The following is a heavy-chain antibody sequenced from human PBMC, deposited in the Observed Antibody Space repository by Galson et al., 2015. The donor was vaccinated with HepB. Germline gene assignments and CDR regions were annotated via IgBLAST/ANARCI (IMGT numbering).Heavy chain of an antibody. CDR2: IIPILGIA. V-gene: IGHV1-69*10. CDR3: ARGDYGNYAY. D-gene: IGHD4-11*01. Sequence: SVKVSCKASGGTFSSYAISWVRQAPGQGLEWMGGIIPILGIANYAQKFQGRVAITADESTSTAYMELSRLRSDDTAVYYCARGDYGNYAYWGQGTLVTVSS. CDR1: GGTFSSYA. J-gene: IGHJ4*02.